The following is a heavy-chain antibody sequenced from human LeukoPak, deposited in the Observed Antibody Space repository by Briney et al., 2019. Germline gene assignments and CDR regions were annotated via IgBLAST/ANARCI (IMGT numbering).Heavy chain of an antibody. CDR2: ISSSSSTI. CDR1: GFTFSSYS. CDR3: ARDVPNYYGSGSYAPDYYYYYDMDV. Sequence: GGSLRLSCAASGFTFSSYSMNWVRQAPGKGLEWVSYISSSSSTIYYADSVKGRFTISRDNAKNSLYLQMNSLRAEDTAVYYCARDVPNYYGSGSYAPDYYYYYDMDVWGQGTTVTVSS. D-gene: IGHD3-10*01. V-gene: IGHV3-48*01. J-gene: IGHJ6*02.